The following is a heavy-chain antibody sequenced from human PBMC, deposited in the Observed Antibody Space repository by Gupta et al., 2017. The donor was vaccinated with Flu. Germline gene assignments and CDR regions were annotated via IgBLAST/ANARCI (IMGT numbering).Heavy chain of an antibody. V-gene: IGHV4-59*01. Sequence: QVQLQESGPGLVKPSETLSLTCTVSGGSISSYYWSWIRQPPGKGLEWIGYIYYSGSTNYNPSLKSRVTISVDTSKNQFSLKLSSVTAADTAVYYCARGNGVGATPRFDYWGQGTLVTVSS. J-gene: IGHJ4*02. CDR3: ARGNGVGATPRFDY. D-gene: IGHD1-26*01. CDR1: GGSISSYY. CDR2: IYYSGST.